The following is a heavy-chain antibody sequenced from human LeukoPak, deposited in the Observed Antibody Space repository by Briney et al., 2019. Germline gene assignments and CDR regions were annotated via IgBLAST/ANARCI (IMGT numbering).Heavy chain of an antibody. J-gene: IGHJ4*02. V-gene: IGHV4-59*01. CDR1: GASMSTYY. D-gene: IGHD5-24*01. Sequence: PSETLSLTCTVSGASMSTYYWSWIRQPPGKGLEWIAYIYHSGSTNYNPSLKSRVTISVDTSKNQFSLNLGSVTAADTAVYYCAKSGYNRFDYWGQGTLVTVSS. CDR2: IYHSGST. CDR3: AKSGYNRFDY.